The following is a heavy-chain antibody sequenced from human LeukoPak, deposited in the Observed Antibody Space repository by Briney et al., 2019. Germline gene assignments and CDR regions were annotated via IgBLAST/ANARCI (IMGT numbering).Heavy chain of an antibody. CDR3: AKGGGDYSKGIDY. CDR1: GFTFSGYE. Sequence: GGSLRLSCAASGFTFSGYEMTWARHAPGKGLEWVSAISGSGGSTYYADSVKGRFTISRDNSKNTLYLQMNSQRAEDTAVYYCAKGGGDYSKGIDYWGQGTLVTVSS. J-gene: IGHJ4*02. D-gene: IGHD4-11*01. CDR2: ISGSGGST. V-gene: IGHV3-23*01.